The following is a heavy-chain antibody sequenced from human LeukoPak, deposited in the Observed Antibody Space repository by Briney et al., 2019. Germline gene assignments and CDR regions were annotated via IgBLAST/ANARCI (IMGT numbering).Heavy chain of an antibody. CDR2: IYWDDDK. J-gene: IGHJ5*02. CDR1: GGSISSYYW. CDR3: AHRRVLRGVFWFDP. V-gene: IGHV2-5*08. Sequence: TLSLTCTVSGGSISSYYWSWIRQPPGKALEWLALIYWDDDKRYSPSLKSRLTITKDTSKNQVVLTMTNMDPVDTATYYCAHRRVLRGVFWFDPWGQGTLVTVSS. D-gene: IGHD3-10*01.